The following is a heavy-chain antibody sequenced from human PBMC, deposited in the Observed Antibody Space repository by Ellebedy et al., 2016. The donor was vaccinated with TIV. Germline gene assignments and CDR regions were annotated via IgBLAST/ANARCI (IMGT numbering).Heavy chain of an antibody. CDR1: GGSFSGYY. V-gene: IGHV4-39*01. J-gene: IGHJ6*02. CDR2: IYYSGST. CDR3: ASKPYSHYYYGMDV. D-gene: IGHD6-13*01. Sequence: SETLSLTCTVYGGSFSGYYWSWIRQPPGKGLEWIGSIYYSGSTYYNPSLKSRVTISVDTSKNQFSLKLSSVTAADTAVYYCASKPYSHYYYGMDVWGQGTTVTVSS.